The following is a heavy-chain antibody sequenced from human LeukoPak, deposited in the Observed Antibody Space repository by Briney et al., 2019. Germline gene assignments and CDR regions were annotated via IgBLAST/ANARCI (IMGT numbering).Heavy chain of an antibody. CDR1: GFTFSSYA. J-gene: IGHJ1*01. D-gene: IGHD3-22*01. CDR3: ALEGAYYYDSSGYREFQH. V-gene: IGHV3-23*01. Sequence: GSLRLSRAASGFTFSSYAMSWVRQAPGKGLEWVSAISGSGGSTYYADSVKGRFTISRDNSKNTLYLQMNSLRAEDTAVYYCALEGAYYYDSSGYREFQHWGQGTLVTVSS. CDR2: ISGSGGST.